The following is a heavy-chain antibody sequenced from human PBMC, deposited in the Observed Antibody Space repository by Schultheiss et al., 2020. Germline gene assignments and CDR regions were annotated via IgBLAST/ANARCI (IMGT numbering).Heavy chain of an antibody. Sequence: GESLKISCAASGFTFDDYAMHWVRQAPGKGLEWVSVIYSCGSTYYADSVKGRFTISRDNSKNTLYLQMNSLRAEDTAVYYCAKDTSSSWYAWGQGTLVTVSS. CDR2: IYSCGST. CDR3: AKDTSSSWYA. V-gene: IGHV3-23*03. D-gene: IGHD6-13*01. CDR1: GFTFDDYA. J-gene: IGHJ4*02.